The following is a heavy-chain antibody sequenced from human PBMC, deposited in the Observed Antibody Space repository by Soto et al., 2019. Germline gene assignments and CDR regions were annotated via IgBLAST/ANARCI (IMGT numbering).Heavy chain of an antibody. Sequence: GGSLRLSCAASGFTASINYMSWVRQAPGKGLEWVSLFYAGGSTYYADSVKGRFTISRDNSKNTLYLQMNSLRVDDTAVYYCARGFESSSRSVAYWGQGILVTVSS. J-gene: IGHJ4*02. CDR3: ARGFESSSRSVAY. V-gene: IGHV3-53*01. D-gene: IGHD6-13*01. CDR1: GFTASINY. CDR2: FYAGGST.